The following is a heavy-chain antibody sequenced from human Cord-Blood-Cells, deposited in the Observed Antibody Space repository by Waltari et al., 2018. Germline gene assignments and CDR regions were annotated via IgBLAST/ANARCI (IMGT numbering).Heavy chain of an antibody. CDR3: TSYYDILTGVDY. CDR2: IYYSGST. D-gene: IGHD3-9*01. V-gene: IGHV4-39*01. CDR1: GGPISSSSYS. J-gene: IGHJ4*02. Sequence: QLQLQESGPGLVKPSETLSLTCTVSGGPISSSSYSGGWNRPPPGKGLEWIGIIYYSGSTYYNPSLKSRVTISVDTSKNQFSLKLSSVTAADTAVYYCTSYYDILTGVDYWGQGTLVTVSS.